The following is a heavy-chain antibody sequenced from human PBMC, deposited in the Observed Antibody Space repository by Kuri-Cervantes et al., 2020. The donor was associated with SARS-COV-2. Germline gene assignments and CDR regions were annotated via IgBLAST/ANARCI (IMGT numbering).Heavy chain of an antibody. CDR3: ARAQSGFNTGIDY. V-gene: IGHV3-72*01. Sequence: GESLKISCAVSGFTFSDHYMDWVRHTPGEGLEWVARIRNKVNTYTTEYAASVKGRFSISRDDSKNSLYLQMNSLQIEDTAVYYCARAQSGFNTGIDYWGQGTLVTVSS. CDR1: GFTFSDHY. CDR2: IRNKVNTYTT. J-gene: IGHJ4*02. D-gene: IGHD2-8*02.